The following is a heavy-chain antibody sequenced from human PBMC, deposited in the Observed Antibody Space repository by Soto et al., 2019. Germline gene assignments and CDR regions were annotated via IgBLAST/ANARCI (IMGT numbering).Heavy chain of an antibody. CDR3: ARDSDSSGYYYFDY. J-gene: IGHJ4*02. CDR1: GYSISSGYY. Sequence: SETLSLTCAVSGYSISSGYYWGWIRQPPGKGLEWIGSIYHSGSAYYNPSLKSRVTISVDTSKNQFSLKLSSVTAADTAVYYCARDSDSSGYYYFDYWGQGTLVTVSS. CDR2: IYHSGSA. V-gene: IGHV4-38-2*02. D-gene: IGHD3-22*01.